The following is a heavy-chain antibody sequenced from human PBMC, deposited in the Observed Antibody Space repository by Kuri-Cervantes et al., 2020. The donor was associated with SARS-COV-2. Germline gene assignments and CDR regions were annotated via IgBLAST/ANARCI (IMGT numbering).Heavy chain of an antibody. CDR3: ARLPPNCSGGSCYDGYYYYGMDV. V-gene: IGHV5-51*01. CDR1: GYSFTSCW. D-gene: IGHD2-15*01. Sequence: GGSLRLSCKGSGYSFTSCWIGWVRPMPGKGLEWMGIIYPGDSDTRYSPSFQGQVTISADKSISTAYLQWSSLKASDTAMYYCARLPPNCSGGSCYDGYYYYGMDVWGQGTTVTVSS. CDR2: IYPGDSDT. J-gene: IGHJ6*02.